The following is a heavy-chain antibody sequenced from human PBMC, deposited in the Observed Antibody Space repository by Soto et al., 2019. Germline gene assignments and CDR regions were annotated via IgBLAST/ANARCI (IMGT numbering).Heavy chain of an antibody. V-gene: IGHV1-18*01. D-gene: IGHD6-13*01. Sequence: SCKASGYTFTSYGISWVRQAPGQGLEWMGWISAYNGNTKYAQKLQGRVTMTTDTSTSTAYMELRSLRSDDTAVYYCASSNIVAAPYGMDVWGQGTTVTVSS. J-gene: IGHJ6*02. CDR3: ASSNIVAAPYGMDV. CDR1: GYTFTSYG. CDR2: ISAYNGNT.